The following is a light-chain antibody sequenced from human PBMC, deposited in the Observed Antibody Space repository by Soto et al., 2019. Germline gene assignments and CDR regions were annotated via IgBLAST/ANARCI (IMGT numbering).Light chain of an antibody. J-gene: IGLJ1*01. Sequence: QSALTQPPSVSGGPGQRVTISCIGSNSNLRAGYDVNWYQQLPGTAPKLLIYGNSNRPSGVPDRFSGSKSGTSASLAITGLQAEDAADYYCQSYDSSLSGYGFGTGT. CDR2: GNS. CDR1: NSNLRAGYD. CDR3: QSYDSSLSGYG. V-gene: IGLV1-40*01.